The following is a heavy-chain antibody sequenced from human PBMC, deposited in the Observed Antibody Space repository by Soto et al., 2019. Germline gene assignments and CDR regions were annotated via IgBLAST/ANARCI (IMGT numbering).Heavy chain of an antibody. CDR3: AKDHYGDSNHFAF. V-gene: IGHV3-23*01. Sequence: PGGSLRLSCAASGFTVSSSALNWVRQAPGKGLEWVSVISGNGGSTDYADSVKGRFTISRDNSKNTLYLQMNSLRAEDTAVYYCAKDHYGDSNHFAFRAQGTLVTVS. CDR2: ISGNGGST. J-gene: IGHJ4*02. D-gene: IGHD4-17*01. CDR1: GFTVSSSA.